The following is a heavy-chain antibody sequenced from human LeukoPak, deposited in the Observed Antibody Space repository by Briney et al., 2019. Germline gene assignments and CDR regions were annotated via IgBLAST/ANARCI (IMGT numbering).Heavy chain of an antibody. Sequence: GGSLRLSCAASGFTFSSYSMNWVRQAPGKGLEWVSSISSSSSYIYYADSVKGRFTISRDNAKNSLYLRMNSLRAEDTAVYYCARDERSGWFFSWGQGTLVTVSS. D-gene: IGHD6-19*01. J-gene: IGHJ5*02. CDR1: GFTFSSYS. CDR2: ISSSSSYI. CDR3: ARDERSGWFFS. V-gene: IGHV3-21*01.